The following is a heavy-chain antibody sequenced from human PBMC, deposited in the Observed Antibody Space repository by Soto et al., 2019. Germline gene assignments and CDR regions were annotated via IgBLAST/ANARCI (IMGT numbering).Heavy chain of an antibody. J-gene: IGHJ3*02. CDR2: TNNDGSTT. V-gene: IGHV3-74*01. CDR3: AREMATISLGAFDI. Sequence: GGSLRLSCAASGFSFSSYWMHWVRQAPGKGLVWVSRTNNDGSTTTYADSVRGRFTSFRDNAKNTLYLRMTSLRVEDTAVYYCAREMATISLGAFDIWGQGTMVTVSS. D-gene: IGHD5-12*01. CDR1: GFSFSSYW.